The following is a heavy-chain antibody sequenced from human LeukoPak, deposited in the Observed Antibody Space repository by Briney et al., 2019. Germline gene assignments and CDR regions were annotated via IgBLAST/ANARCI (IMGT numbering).Heavy chain of an antibody. CDR3: ARERSYCSGATCSLDL. CDR2: TGLSSSYI. D-gene: IGHD2-15*01. Sequence: GRSLRLSCAASGFSLSIYDMVWVRQAPGKGLEWIASTGLSSSYIGCADSVKGRFTISRDNGENSVYLQMNSLRAEDTAVYFCARERSYCSGATCSLDLWGQGTLVTVSS. J-gene: IGHJ5*02. CDR1: GFSLSIYD. V-gene: IGHV3-21*01.